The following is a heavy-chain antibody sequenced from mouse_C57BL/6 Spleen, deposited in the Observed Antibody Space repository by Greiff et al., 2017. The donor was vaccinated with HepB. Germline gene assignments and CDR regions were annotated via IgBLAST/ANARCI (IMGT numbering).Heavy chain of an antibody. CDR2: IYPGDGDT. CDR3: ARTRRSRYFGG. V-gene: IGHV1-82*01. CDR1: GYAFRSSW. Sequence: VQLVESGPELVKPGASVKISCKASGYAFRSSWMNWVKQRPGKGLEWIGRIYPGDGDTNYNGKFKGKATLTADKSSSTAYMQLSSLTSEDSAVYFCARTRRSRYFGGWGTRTTVTVS. J-gene: IGHJ1*03. D-gene: IGHD2-12*01.